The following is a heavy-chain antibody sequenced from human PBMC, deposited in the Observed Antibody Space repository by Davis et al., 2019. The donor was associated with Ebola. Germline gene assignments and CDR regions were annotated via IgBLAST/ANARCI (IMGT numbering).Heavy chain of an antibody. Sequence: AASVKVSCKASGYTFTSYYMHWVRQAPGQGLEWMGGIIPIFGTANYAQKFQGRVTITADESTSTAYMELSSLRSEDTAVYYCARVRALHYFDYWGQGTLVTVSS. CDR2: IIPIFGTA. CDR1: GYTFTSYY. V-gene: IGHV1-69*13. CDR3: ARVRALHYFDY. J-gene: IGHJ4*02.